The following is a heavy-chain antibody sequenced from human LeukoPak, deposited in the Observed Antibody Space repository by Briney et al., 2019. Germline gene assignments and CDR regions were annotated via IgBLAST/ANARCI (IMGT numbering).Heavy chain of an antibody. V-gene: IGHV1-46*01. CDR2: IYPRDGST. Sequence: ASVKVSCKTSGYTFTSNYIHWVRQAPGQGLEWMGMIYPRDGSTSYAQKFQGRVTVTRDTSTSTVHMELSGLRSEDTAVYYCARDQEGFDYWGQGTLVTVSS. CDR3: ARDQEGFDY. CDR1: GYTFTSNY. J-gene: IGHJ4*02.